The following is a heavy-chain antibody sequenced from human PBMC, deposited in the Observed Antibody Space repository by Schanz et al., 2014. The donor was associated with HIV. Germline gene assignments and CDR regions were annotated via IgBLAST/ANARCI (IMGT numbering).Heavy chain of an antibody. CDR1: GLTLSSYG. Sequence: EVQLLESGGGLVQPGGSLRLPCAASGLTLSSYGMSWVRQAPGKGLEWVSSISGGSGSTFYADSVKGRFTISRVNSKNTLYLQMNSLRAEDTAIYYCAKTSITLGMDVWGQGTTVTVSS. CDR2: ISGGSGST. CDR3: AKTSITLGMDV. V-gene: IGHV3-23*01. D-gene: IGHD1-20*01. J-gene: IGHJ6*02.